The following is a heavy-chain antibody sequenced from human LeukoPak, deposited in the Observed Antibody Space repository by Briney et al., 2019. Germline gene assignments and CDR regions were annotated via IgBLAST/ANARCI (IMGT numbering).Heavy chain of an antibody. V-gene: IGHV4-61*05. CDR1: GGSISSSSYY. D-gene: IGHD6-13*01. CDR2: IYYSGST. Sequence: SETLSLTCTVSGGSISSSSYYWGWIRQPPGKGLEWIGYIYYSGSTNYNPSLKSRVTISVDTSKNQFSLKLSSVTAADTAVYYCAKSGYSSSWYPDYYYYMDVWGKGTTVTVSS. CDR3: AKSGYSSSWYPDYYYYMDV. J-gene: IGHJ6*03.